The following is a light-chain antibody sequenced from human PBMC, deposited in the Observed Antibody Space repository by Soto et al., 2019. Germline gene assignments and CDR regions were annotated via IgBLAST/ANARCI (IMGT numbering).Light chain of an antibody. CDR1: QSVSSSY. V-gene: IGKV3-20*01. CDR2: GAS. CDR3: QQYGSSPYT. J-gene: IGKJ2*01. Sequence: EIVLTQSPGTLSLSPGERATLSCRASQSVSSSYLAWYQQKPGQAPRLLISGASSRATGITDRFSGSGSGTDFTLPISRLEPEDFAVYYCQQYGSSPYTFGQGTKLEIK.